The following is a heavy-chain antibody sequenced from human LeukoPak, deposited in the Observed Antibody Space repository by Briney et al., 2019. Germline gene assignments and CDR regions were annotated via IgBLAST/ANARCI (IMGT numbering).Heavy chain of an antibody. CDR3: TGNYYGSGSYADFDY. Sequence: GGSLRLSCAASGFTFSGSALHWVRQASGKGLEWVGRIKSTANGYATAYAASVKGRFTISRDDSKNTAYLQMDSLKTEDTAVYYCTGNYYGSGSYADFDYWGQGTLVTVSS. CDR1: GFTFSGSA. D-gene: IGHD3-10*01. V-gene: IGHV3-73*01. CDR2: IKSTANGYAT. J-gene: IGHJ4*02.